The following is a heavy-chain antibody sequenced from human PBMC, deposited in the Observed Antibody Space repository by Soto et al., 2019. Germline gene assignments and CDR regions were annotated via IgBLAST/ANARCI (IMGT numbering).Heavy chain of an antibody. CDR2: ISAYNGNT. D-gene: IGHD6-13*01. J-gene: IGHJ6*02. CDR1: GYTFTSYG. V-gene: IGHV1-18*01. CDR3: ASGGQQLVRYYYYYGMDV. Sequence: ASVKVSCKASGYTFTSYGISWVRQAPGQGLEWMGWISAYNGNTNYAQKLQGRVTMTTDTSTSTAYMELRSLRSDDTAVYYCASGGQQLVRYYYYYGMDVWGQGTTVTVSS.